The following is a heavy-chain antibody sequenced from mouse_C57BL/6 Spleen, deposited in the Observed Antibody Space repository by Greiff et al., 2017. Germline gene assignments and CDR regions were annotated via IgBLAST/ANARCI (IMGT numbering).Heavy chain of an antibody. Sequence: EVRLQQSGPVLVKPGASVKMSCKASGYTFTDYYMNWVKQSHGKSLEWIGVIIPYNGGTSYNQKFKGKATLTVDKSTNTVYMELNSLTSEDSAFYYCARNGDGYYHAWFAYWGQGTLVTVSA. J-gene: IGHJ3*01. D-gene: IGHD2-3*01. CDR3: ARNGDGYYHAWFAY. V-gene: IGHV1-19*01. CDR2: IIPYNGGT. CDR1: GYTFTDYY.